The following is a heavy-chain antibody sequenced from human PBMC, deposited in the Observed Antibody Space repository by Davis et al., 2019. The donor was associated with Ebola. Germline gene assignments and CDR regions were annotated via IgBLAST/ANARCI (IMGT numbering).Heavy chain of an antibody. V-gene: IGHV3-53*01. CDR2: ISNDGST. CDR3: AVGHYSNPNG. J-gene: IGHJ4*02. CDR1: EYSVTTNF. Sequence: PRGSLRLSCVPSEYSVTTNFLSCVRQAPGKGLEWVSVISNDGSTSYIESVKGRFTISRDSARNTLCLQMNGLRAEDRAVYYCAVGHYSNPNGWGQGLLVTVSS. D-gene: IGHD4-11*01.